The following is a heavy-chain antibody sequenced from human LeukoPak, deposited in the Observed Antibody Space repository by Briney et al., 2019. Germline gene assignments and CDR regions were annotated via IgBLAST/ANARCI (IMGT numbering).Heavy chain of an antibody. CDR1: GYTFTSYD. V-gene: IGHV1-8*01. CDR2: MNPNSGNT. CDR3: ARVVAGGQQLDGFDY. J-gene: IGHJ4*02. D-gene: IGHD6-13*01. Sequence: ASVNVSCKASGYTFTSYDINWVRQATRQGLEWMGWMNPNSGNTGYAQKFQGRVTMTRNTSISTAYMELSSLRSEDTAVYYCARVVAGGQQLDGFDYWGQGTLVTVSS.